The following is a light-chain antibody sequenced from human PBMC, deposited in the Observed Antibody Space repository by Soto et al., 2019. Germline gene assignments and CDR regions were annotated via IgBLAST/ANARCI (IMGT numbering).Light chain of an antibody. Sequence: EIVLTQSPATLSLSPGERATLSCRASQSVSNYLAWYQQKPGQAPRLLIYDASTRATGIPARFSGSGSGRDFTLTISSLQPEDFAVYYCQQYGSSWTFGQGTKVDIK. CDR2: DAS. CDR1: QSVSNY. V-gene: IGKV3-11*02. J-gene: IGKJ1*01. CDR3: QQYGSSWT.